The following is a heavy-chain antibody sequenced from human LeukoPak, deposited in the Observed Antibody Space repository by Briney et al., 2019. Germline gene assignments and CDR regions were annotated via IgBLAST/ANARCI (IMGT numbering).Heavy chain of an antibody. CDR1: GFTASSNY. J-gene: IGHJ5*02. D-gene: IGHD3-16*02. Sequence: PGGSLRLSCAASGFTASSNYMSWVRQAPGKGLEWVSAISGSGGSTYYADSVKGRFTISRDNSKNTLYLQMNSLRAEDTAVYYCAKGPPYVWGSYRYPWDQGTLVTVSS. V-gene: IGHV3-23*01. CDR2: ISGSGGST. CDR3: AKGPPYVWGSYRYP.